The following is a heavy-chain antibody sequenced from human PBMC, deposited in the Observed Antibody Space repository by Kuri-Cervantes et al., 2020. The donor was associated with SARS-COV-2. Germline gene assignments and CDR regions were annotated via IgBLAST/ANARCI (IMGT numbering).Heavy chain of an antibody. Sequence: SETLSLTCTVSGGSVSSGSYYWSWIRQPPGKGLEWIGYIYYSGSTNYNPSLKSRVTISVDTSKNQFSLKLSSVTAADTAVYYCARVSVHGGRYVPRKRGDSYYYGMDVWGQGTTVTVSS. V-gene: IGHV4-61*01. CDR3: ARVSVHGGRYVPRKRGDSYYYGMDV. J-gene: IGHJ6*02. CDR2: IYYSGST. CDR1: GGSVSSGSYY. D-gene: IGHD2-2*01.